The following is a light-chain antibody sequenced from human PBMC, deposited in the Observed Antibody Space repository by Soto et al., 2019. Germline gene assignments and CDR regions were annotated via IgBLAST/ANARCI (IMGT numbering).Light chain of an antibody. CDR1: QSVSSTY. CDR3: QQYGSSLYT. Sequence: ESVFTHAPGTLSLSPGERATLSCRTSQSVSSTYLAWYQQKPGQAPRLLIYGASSRATGVPDRFSGRVSGTDFTLTISRLEPEDFAVYYCQQYGSSLYTFGQGTKVDIK. J-gene: IGKJ2*01. CDR2: GAS. V-gene: IGKV3-20*01.